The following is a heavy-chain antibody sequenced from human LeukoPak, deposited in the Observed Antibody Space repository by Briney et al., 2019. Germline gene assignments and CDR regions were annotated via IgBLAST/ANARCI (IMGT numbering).Heavy chain of an antibody. Sequence: ASVKVSCKAPGYTFTGYYMHWVRQAPGQGLEWMGWINPNSGGTNYAQKFQGWVTMTRDTSISTAYMELSRLRSDDTAVYYCARGSGSGWSEYFQHWGQGTLVTVSS. J-gene: IGHJ1*01. CDR3: ARGSGSGWSEYFQH. CDR1: GYTFTGYY. V-gene: IGHV1-2*04. D-gene: IGHD6-19*01. CDR2: INPNSGGT.